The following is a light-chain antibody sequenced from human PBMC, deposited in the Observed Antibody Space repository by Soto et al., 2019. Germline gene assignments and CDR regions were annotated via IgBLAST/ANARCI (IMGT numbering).Light chain of an antibody. Sequence: IVLTQSPGTLSLSPGERATLSCRASQSVASRALAWYQQKPGQAPRLLMYSAFKRTTGIPDRFSGSGSGTDFTLTISRPAPEDFAMNYCQQYGSSPPMYTFGQGTKLEIK. CDR2: SAF. J-gene: IGKJ2*01. CDR1: QSVASRA. CDR3: QQYGSSPPMYT. V-gene: IGKV3-20*01.